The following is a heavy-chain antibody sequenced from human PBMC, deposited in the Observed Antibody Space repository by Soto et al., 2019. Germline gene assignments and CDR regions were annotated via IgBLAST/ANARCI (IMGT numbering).Heavy chain of an antibody. J-gene: IGHJ6*02. CDR2: ISYDGSNK. CDR3: ARGLVRRVIITIAMDV. D-gene: IGHD3-10*01. CDR1: GFTFSSYA. Sequence: QVQLVESGGGVVQPGRSLRLSCAASGFTFSSYAMHWVRQAPGKGLEWVAVISYDGSNKYYADSVKGRFTISRDNPKNMVDLKINSLRAEDTAVYYCARGLVRRVIITIAMDVWGQGTTVTVSS. V-gene: IGHV3-30-3*01.